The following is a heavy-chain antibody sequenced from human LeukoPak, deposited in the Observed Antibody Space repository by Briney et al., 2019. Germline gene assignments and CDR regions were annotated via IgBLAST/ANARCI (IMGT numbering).Heavy chain of an antibody. CDR3: AKDTRYCSSTSCYGLAGY. J-gene: IGHJ4*02. CDR2: ISGSGGST. V-gene: IGHV3-23*01. CDR1: GFTFSSYG. Sequence: PGGSLRLSCAASGFTFSSYGMSWVRQAPGKGLEWVSAISGSGGSTYYADSVKGRFTISRDNSRNTLYLQMNSLRAEDTAVYYCAKDTRYCSSTSCYGLAGYWGQGTLVTVSS. D-gene: IGHD2-2*01.